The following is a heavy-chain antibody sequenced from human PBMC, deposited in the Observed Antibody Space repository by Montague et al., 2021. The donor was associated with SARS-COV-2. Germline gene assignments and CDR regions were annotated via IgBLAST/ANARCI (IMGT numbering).Heavy chain of an antibody. D-gene: IGHD3-3*01. CDR2: VDHRGSS. CDR3: ARGQVTVFGVLIMLPAAGPLDS. CDR1: GRSFSDYY. Sequence: SETLSLTCAVYGRSFSDYYWMWIRQAPGKGLEWIGEVDHRGSSSYNPSLQSRLTISVDRSKNQFSLRLTSVTAADTAVYYCARGQVTVFGVLIMLPAAGPLDSWGLGTKVTVSS. V-gene: IGHV4-34*01. J-gene: IGHJ3*02.